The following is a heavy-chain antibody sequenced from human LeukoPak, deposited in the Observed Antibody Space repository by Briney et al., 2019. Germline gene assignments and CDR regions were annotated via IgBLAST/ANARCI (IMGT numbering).Heavy chain of an antibody. D-gene: IGHD6-19*01. CDR2: ISSNGGST. CDR1: GFTFSSYA. CDR3: ARNGAVAGTPRAFDI. J-gene: IGHJ3*02. V-gene: IGHV3-64*01. Sequence: GGSLRLSCAASGFTFSSYAMHWVRQAPGKGLEYVSAISSNGGSTYYANSVKGRFTISRDNSKNTLYLQMNSLRAEDTAVYYCARNGAVAGTPRAFDIWGQGTMVTVSS.